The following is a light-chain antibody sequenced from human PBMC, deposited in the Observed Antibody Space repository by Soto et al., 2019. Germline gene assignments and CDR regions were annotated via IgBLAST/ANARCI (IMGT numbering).Light chain of an antibody. CDR1: SSDVGGYNY. Sequence: QSARTQPASGSRSPGQSITISCTGTSSDVGGYNYVSWYQQHPGKAPKLMIYDVSNRPSGVSNRFSGSKSGNTASLTISGLQAEDEAYYYCSSYTSSSTLVVFGGGTKVTIL. V-gene: IGLV2-14*01. CDR2: DVS. J-gene: IGLJ2*01. CDR3: SSYTSSSTLVV.